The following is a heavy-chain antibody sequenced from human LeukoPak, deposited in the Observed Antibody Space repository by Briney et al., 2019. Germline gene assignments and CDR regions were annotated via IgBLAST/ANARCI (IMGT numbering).Heavy chain of an antibody. V-gene: IGHV3-48*04. CDR3: ARVGRVPTGFDY. CDR1: GFTFSSNG. Sequence: GGSLSFSCAASGFTFSSNGMNRVRQAPGKGLEWVSYISSSGSTIYYADSVKGRFTISRDNAKNSLYLQMNSLRAEDTAVYYCARVGRVPTGFDYWGQGTLVTVSS. J-gene: IGHJ4*02. CDR2: ISSSGSTI.